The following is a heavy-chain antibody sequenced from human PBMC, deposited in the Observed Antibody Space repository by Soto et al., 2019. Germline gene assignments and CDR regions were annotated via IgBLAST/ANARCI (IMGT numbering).Heavy chain of an antibody. Sequence: QVQLQESGPGLVKPSQTLSLTCTVSGGSISSGDYYWSWIRQPPGKGLEWIGYIYYSGSTYYNPSLKSRVTRSVDTSKNQFSLKLSSVTAADTAVYYCARGPPGYYDSSGFWGQGTLVTVSS. CDR3: ARGPPGYYDSSGF. CDR2: IYYSGST. V-gene: IGHV4-30-4*01. D-gene: IGHD3-22*01. CDR1: GGSISSGDYY. J-gene: IGHJ4*02.